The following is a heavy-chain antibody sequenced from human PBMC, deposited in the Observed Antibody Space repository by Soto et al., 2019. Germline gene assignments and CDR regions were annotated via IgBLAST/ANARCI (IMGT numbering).Heavy chain of an antibody. Sequence: SLRLSCAASGFTFSNAWMRWVRQAPGKGLEWVGRIKNKADGGTTDYAAPVKGRFSISRDDSKNTLFLQMNSLKTEDTAVYYCTTEVDYYDSSGYYRYYFDYWGQGTLVTVSS. CDR1: GFTFSNAW. D-gene: IGHD3-22*01. CDR3: TTEVDYYDSSGYYRYYFDY. CDR2: IKNKADGGTT. V-gene: IGHV3-15*01. J-gene: IGHJ4*02.